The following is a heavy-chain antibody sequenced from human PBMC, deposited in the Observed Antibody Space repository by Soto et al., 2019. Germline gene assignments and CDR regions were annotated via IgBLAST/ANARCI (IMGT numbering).Heavy chain of an antibody. J-gene: IGHJ6*02. CDR3: ARVKYSPPYYYSDGWTS. V-gene: IGHV1-18*01. CDR1: GYTFTSYG. Sequence: QVQLVQSGAEVKKPGASVKVSCKASGYTFTSYGISWVRQAPGQGLEWMGWISAYSGNTNYAQKLKGRVTMTTDTPTSTAYMELRSLRSADTAVYYCARVKYSPPYYYSDGWTSGAKGPRSPSP. D-gene: IGHD5-18*01. CDR2: ISAYSGNT.